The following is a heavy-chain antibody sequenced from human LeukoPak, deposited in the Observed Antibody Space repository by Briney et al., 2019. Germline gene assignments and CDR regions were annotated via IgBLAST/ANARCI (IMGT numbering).Heavy chain of an antibody. CDR2: ISTSGSTT. Sequence: GGSLRLSCAASGFTFNNYAMSWVRQAPGKGLEWVSGISTSGSTTNYADSVNGRFTISRDNSKNILYLQISTLRAEDTAVYYCAKGVRRQIGNYLDNWGQGTLVTVSS. J-gene: IGHJ4*02. D-gene: IGHD1-14*01. CDR1: GFTFNNYA. CDR3: AKGVRRQIGNYLDN. V-gene: IGHV3-23*05.